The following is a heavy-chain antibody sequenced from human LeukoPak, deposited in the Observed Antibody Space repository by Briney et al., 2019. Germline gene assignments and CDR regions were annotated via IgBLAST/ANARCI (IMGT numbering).Heavy chain of an antibody. CDR3: GY. CDR2: IYSGGYT. Sequence: GGSLRLSCAASGFTVTTNCMTWVRQAPGKGLEWVSIIYSGGYTDYADSVKGRFTISRDNSKNTLDLQMNSLRAEDTAVWYFGYWGQGTRVTVSS. CDR1: GFTVTTNC. V-gene: IGHV3-53*01. J-gene: IGHJ4*02.